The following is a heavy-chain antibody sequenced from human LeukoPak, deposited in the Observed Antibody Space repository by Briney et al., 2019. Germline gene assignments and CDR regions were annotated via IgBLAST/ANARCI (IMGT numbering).Heavy chain of an antibody. CDR3: AKEMGLITMVRGVIIGAFDI. J-gene: IGHJ3*02. CDR1: GFTFSSYG. CDR2: ISYDGSNK. Sequence: GRSLRLSCAASGFTFSSYGMHWVRQAPGKGLEWVAVISYDGSNKYYADSVKGRFTISRDNSKNTLYLQMNSLRAEDTAVYYCAKEMGLITMVRGVIIGAFDIWGQGTMVTVSS. V-gene: IGHV3-30*18. D-gene: IGHD3-10*01.